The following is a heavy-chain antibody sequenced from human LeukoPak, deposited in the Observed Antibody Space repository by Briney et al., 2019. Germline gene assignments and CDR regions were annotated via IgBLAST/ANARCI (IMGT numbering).Heavy chain of an antibody. V-gene: IGHV1-2*02. J-gene: IGHJ4*02. CDR1: GYTFTGYY. CDR2: INPNSGGT. D-gene: IGHD5-18*01. Sequence: ASVKVSCKASGYTFTGYYMHWVRQAPGQGLEWMGWINPNSGGTDYAQKFQGRITMTRDTSISTAYMELSRLRSDDTAVYHGSSSAGGYSYGFPFAFWGQGPLVTVPS. CDR3: SSSAGGYSYGFPFAF.